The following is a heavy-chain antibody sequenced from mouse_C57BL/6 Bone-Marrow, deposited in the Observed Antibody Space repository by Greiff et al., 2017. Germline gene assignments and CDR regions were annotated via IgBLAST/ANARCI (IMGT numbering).Heavy chain of an antibody. D-gene: IGHD1-1*01. Sequence: EVKLVESGPGLAKPSQTLSLTCSVTGYSITSAYWNWIRKFPGNKLEYMGYISYSGSTYYNPSLKSRISITRDTSKNQYYLQLNSVTTEDTATYYCASGSTSYAMDYWGQGTSVTVSS. J-gene: IGHJ4*01. CDR1: GYSITSAY. CDR2: ISYSGST. V-gene: IGHV3-8*01. CDR3: ASGSTSYAMDY.